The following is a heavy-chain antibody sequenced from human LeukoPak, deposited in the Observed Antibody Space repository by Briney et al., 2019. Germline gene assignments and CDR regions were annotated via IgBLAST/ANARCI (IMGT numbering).Heavy chain of an antibody. J-gene: IGHJ6*03. Sequence: SETLSLTCTVSGGSISSYYWSWIRQPPGKGLEWIGYIYYSGSTNYNPSLKSRVTISVDTSKNQFSLKLSSVTAADTAVYYCARRRNRQWRDYYYYYYMDVWGKGTTVTISS. CDR2: IYYSGST. D-gene: IGHD6-19*01. CDR3: ARRRNRQWRDYYYYYYMDV. V-gene: IGHV4-59*12. CDR1: GGSISSYY.